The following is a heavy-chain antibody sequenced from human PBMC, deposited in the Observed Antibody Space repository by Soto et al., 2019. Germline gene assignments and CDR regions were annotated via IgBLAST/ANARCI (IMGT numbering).Heavy chain of an antibody. CDR1: GGSLSGYY. Sequence: QVQLQQWGAGLLKPSETLSLTCAGYGGSLSGYYWSWIRQTPGKGLEWIGEINHRGSTSYNPSLKSRVTISVDTSRTQFSLKLRSVTAADTAVYYCVREEAPQWFTKGYYGMDVWGQGTTVTVSS. V-gene: IGHV4-34*01. CDR3: VREEAPQWFTKGYYGMDV. J-gene: IGHJ6*02. CDR2: INHRGST. D-gene: IGHD2-8*01.